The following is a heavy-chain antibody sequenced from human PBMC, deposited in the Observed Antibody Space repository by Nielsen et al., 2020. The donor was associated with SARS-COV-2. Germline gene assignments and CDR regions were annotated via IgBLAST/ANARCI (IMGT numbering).Heavy chain of an antibody. D-gene: IGHD3-9*01. CDR1: GYTFTSYA. CDR3: ARGEERGDFDWLWV. CDR2: INTNTGNP. J-gene: IGHJ4*02. Sequence: ASVKVSCKASGYTFTSYAMNWVRQAPGQGLEWMGWINTNTGNPTYAQGFTGRFVFSLDTSVSTAYLQISSLKAEDTAVYYCARGEERGDFDWLWVWGQGTLVTVSS. V-gene: IGHV7-4-1*02.